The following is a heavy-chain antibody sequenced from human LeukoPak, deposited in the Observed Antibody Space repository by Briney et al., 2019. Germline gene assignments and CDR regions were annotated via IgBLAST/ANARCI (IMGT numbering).Heavy chain of an antibody. J-gene: IGHJ4*02. V-gene: IGHV3-7*01. CDR1: GFLFSSYW. CDR3: ARFRRSAQSY. Sequence: GGSLRLSCTTSGFLFSSYWMSWVRQAPGKGLEWVANIGPDGSDKQYVDSMKGRFTISRDNAQNSVYLHVNSLTAEDTAVYYCARFRRSAQSYWGQGILVTVSS. D-gene: IGHD2-15*01. CDR2: IGPDGSDK.